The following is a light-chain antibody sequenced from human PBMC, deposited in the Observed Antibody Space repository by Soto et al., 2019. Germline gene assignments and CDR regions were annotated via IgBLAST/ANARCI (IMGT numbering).Light chain of an antibody. Sequence: DIQMTQSPTSLSASLGVRVTITCRASQNINSHLNWYQQKPGKAPKVLIYAASRLQSGVPSRFSGSGSGTEFTLTISSLEPEDFATYYCQQSHITTLFTFGKGTKLEIK. CDR1: QNINSH. CDR2: AAS. CDR3: QQSHITTLFT. V-gene: IGKV1-39*01. J-gene: IGKJ2*01.